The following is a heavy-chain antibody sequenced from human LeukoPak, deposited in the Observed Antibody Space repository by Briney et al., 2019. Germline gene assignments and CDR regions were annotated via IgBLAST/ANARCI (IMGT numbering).Heavy chain of an antibody. CDR1: GGSISSSSYY. Sequence: SETLPLTCTVSGGSISSSSYYWGWIRQPPGKGLEWIGSIYYSGSTYYNPSLKSRVTISVDTSKNQFSLKLSSVTAADTAVYYCARRSSGSYVGYYYYGMDVWGQGTTVTVSS. CDR3: ARRSSGSYVGYYYYGMDV. CDR2: IYYSGST. D-gene: IGHD1-26*01. V-gene: IGHV4-39*01. J-gene: IGHJ6*02.